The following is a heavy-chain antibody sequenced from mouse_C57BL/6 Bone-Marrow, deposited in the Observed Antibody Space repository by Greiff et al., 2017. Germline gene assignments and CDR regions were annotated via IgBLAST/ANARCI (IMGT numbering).Heavy chain of an antibody. V-gene: IGHV1-58*01. CDR1: GYTFTSYG. CDR2: IYIGNGYT. J-gene: IGHJ2*01. D-gene: IGHD1-1*01. CDR3: ARQGYGSSGDYFDY. Sequence: VQLKESGAELVRPGSSVKMSCKTSGYTFTSYGINWVKQRPGQGLEWIGYIYIGNGYTEYNEKFKGKATLTSETSSSTAYMQLSSLTSEDAAIYFCARQGYGSSGDYFDYWGQGTTLTVSS.